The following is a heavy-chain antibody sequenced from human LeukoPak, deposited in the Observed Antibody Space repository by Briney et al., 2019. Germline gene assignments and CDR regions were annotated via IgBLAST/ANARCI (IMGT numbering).Heavy chain of an antibody. CDR3: ARDRDIVVVPAAEDAFDI. D-gene: IGHD2-2*01. J-gene: IGHJ3*02. V-gene: IGHV3-23*01. CDR2: ISGSGGST. Sequence: QPGGSLRLSCAASGFTFSSYAMSWVRQAPGKGLEWVSAISGSGGSTYYADSVKGRFTISRDNSKNTLYLQMNSLRAEDTAVYYCARDRDIVVVPAAEDAFDIWGQGTMVTVSS. CDR1: GFTFSSYA.